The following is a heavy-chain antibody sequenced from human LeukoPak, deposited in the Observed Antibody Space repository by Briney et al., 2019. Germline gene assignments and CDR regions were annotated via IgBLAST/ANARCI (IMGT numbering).Heavy chain of an antibody. Sequence: PGRTLRLSCAASGLTFSSYAMYWVRQAPGKGLEWVSGIFGSGGSTHYADSVKGRFTISRDNAKNSLYLQMNSLRAEDTAVYYCARVRRGYSYGREDYWGQGNLVTVSS. V-gene: IGHV3-23*01. CDR1: GLTFSSYA. CDR2: IFGSGGST. CDR3: ARVRRGYSYGREDY. J-gene: IGHJ4*02. D-gene: IGHD5-18*01.